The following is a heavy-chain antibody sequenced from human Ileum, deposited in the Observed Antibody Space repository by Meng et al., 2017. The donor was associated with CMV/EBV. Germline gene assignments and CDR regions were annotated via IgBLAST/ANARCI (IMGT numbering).Heavy chain of an antibody. J-gene: IGHJ4*02. CDR3: ASTSGVVI. D-gene: IGHD3-3*01. CDR2: ISGSGSSM. CDR1: GFTFSSYE. Sequence: GESLKISCAASGFTFSSYEMYWVRQAPGMGLEWVSYISGSGSSMYYADSVKGRFTVSRDNAKNSLYLEMNSLRAEDTAVYYCASTSGVVIWGQGTLVTVPQ. V-gene: IGHV3-48*03.